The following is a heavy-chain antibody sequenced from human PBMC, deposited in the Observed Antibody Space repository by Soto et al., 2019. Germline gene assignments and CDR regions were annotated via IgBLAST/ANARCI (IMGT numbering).Heavy chain of an antibody. Sequence: GGSLRLSCAASGFTFDDYTMHWVRQAPGKGLEWVSLISWDGGSTYYADSVKGRFTISRDNSKNTLYLQMNSLRAEDTAVYYCAKGVDSYGHGYFDYWGQGTLVTVS. CDR1: GFTFDDYT. V-gene: IGHV3-43*01. D-gene: IGHD5-18*01. CDR2: ISWDGGST. J-gene: IGHJ4*02. CDR3: AKGVDSYGHGYFDY.